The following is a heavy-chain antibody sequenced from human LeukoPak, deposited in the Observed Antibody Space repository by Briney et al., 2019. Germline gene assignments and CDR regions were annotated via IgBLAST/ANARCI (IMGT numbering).Heavy chain of an antibody. D-gene: IGHD6-13*01. CDR2: ISSSGSTI. CDR3: AKVRAGRIDY. Sequence: GGSLRLSCAASGITLSNYWMHWVRQAPGKGLEWVSYISSSGSTIYYADSVKGRFTISRDNVKNSLYLQMNSLRAEDTAVYYCAKVRAGRIDYWGQGTLVTVSS. V-gene: IGHV3-48*03. J-gene: IGHJ4*02. CDR1: GITLSNYW.